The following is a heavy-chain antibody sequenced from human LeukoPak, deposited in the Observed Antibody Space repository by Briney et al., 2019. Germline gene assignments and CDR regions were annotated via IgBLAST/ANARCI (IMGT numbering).Heavy chain of an antibody. CDR1: GYTFTGYY. V-gene: IGHV1-2*02. CDR3: ARGRGLGLRPVYYYYYMDV. CDR2: INPNSGGT. Sequence: PGASVKVSCKASGYTFTGYYMHWVRQAPGQGLEWMGWINPNSGGTNYAQKFQGRVTMTRDTSISTAYMELSSLRSEDTAVYYCARGRGLGLRPVYYYYYMDVWGKGTTVTVSS. J-gene: IGHJ6*03. D-gene: IGHD4-17*01.